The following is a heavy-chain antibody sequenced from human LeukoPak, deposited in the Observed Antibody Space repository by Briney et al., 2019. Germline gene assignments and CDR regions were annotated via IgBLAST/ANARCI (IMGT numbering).Heavy chain of an antibody. D-gene: IGHD5-24*01. V-gene: IGHV4-59*08. J-gene: IGHJ3*02. Sequence: SETLSLTCTVSGGSISSYYWSWIRQPPGKGLEWIGYIYYSGSTNYNPSLKSRVTISVDTSKNQFSLKLSSVTAADTAVYYCAGKRWLHLAFDTWGQGTMVTVSS. CDR1: GGSISSYY. CDR3: AGKRWLHLAFDT. CDR2: IYYSGST.